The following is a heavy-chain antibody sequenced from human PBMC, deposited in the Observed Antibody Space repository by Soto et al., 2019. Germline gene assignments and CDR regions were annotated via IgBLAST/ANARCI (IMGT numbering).Heavy chain of an antibody. CDR1: GFTFSSYG. Sequence: QVQLVESGGGVVQPGRSLRLSCAASGFTFSSYGMHWVRQAPGKGLAWVAVISYDGSNKYYADSVKGRFTISRDNSKNTLYLQMNSLRAEDTAVYYCAKDLNYWGQGTLVTVSS. CDR2: ISYDGSNK. J-gene: IGHJ4*02. CDR3: AKDLNY. V-gene: IGHV3-30*18.